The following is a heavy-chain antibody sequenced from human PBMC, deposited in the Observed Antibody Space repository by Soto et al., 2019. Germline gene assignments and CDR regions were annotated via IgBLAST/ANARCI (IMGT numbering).Heavy chain of an antibody. V-gene: IGHV3-21*01. D-gene: IGHD2-21*02. CDR3: AREETAWTLAYGLDV. Sequence: GALKLFCAPSGFAFSTLSMHWVRQAPGKGLEWVSSIGTRGDIYYADSVKGRFTISRDNAKNSLSLQMNSLRAEDTGVYYCAREETAWTLAYGLDVWGQGTTVTVSS. CDR2: IGTRGDI. CDR1: GFAFSTLS. J-gene: IGHJ6*02.